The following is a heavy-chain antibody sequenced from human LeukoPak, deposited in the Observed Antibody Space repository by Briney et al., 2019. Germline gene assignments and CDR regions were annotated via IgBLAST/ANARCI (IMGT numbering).Heavy chain of an antibody. CDR3: ARENWHDAFDI. D-gene: IGHD1-1*01. Sequence: ASVKVSCKASGYTFTDYYMHWVRQAPGQGLEWLGWINPNSGGTNYAQKFQGWVTMTRDTSISTAYMQLSSLRSDDTAVYYCARENWHDAFDIWGQGTMVTVSS. CDR1: GYTFTDYY. V-gene: IGHV1-2*04. CDR2: INPNSGGT. J-gene: IGHJ3*02.